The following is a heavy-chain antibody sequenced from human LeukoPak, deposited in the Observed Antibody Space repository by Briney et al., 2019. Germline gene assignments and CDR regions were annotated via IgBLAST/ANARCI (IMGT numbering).Heavy chain of an antibody. Sequence: SETLSLTCDVSGGSITSDTYYWSWIRQPPGKGLEWIGYILHSGSTYNNPSLKSRVTISVDMSKSQFSLKLSSVTAADAAVYYCARTRDFWSGFFDYWGQGTLVTVSS. D-gene: IGHD3-3*01. CDR2: ILHSGST. CDR3: ARTRDFWSGFFDY. CDR1: GGSITSDTYY. V-gene: IGHV4-30-2*01. J-gene: IGHJ4*02.